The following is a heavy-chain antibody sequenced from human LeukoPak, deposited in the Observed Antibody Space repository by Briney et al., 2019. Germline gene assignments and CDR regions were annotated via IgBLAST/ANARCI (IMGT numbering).Heavy chain of an antibody. J-gene: IGHJ4*02. D-gene: IGHD3-10*01. Sequence: GASVKVSCKASGYTFTSYDINWVRQATGQGLEWMGWINPNNGGTNFAQKFQGRVTMTRDTSISTGYMELSRLRSDDTAVYYCARVSHYGSGIYWGQGTLVTVSS. CDR1: GYTFTSYD. CDR2: INPNNGGT. V-gene: IGHV1-2*02. CDR3: ARVSHYGSGIY.